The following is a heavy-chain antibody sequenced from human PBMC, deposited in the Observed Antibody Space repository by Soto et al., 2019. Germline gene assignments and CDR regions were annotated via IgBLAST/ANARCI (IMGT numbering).Heavy chain of an antibody. J-gene: IGHJ4*02. Sequence: GGSLRLSCAASGFTFSSYGMHWVRQAPGKGLEWVAVIWYDGSNKYYADSVKGRFTISRDNSKNTLYLQMNSLRAEDTAVYYCARERLPPAGPLGYYFDYWGQGTLVTVSS. CDR2: IWYDGSNK. D-gene: IGHD6-13*01. V-gene: IGHV3-33*01. CDR1: GFTFSSYG. CDR3: ARERLPPAGPLGYYFDY.